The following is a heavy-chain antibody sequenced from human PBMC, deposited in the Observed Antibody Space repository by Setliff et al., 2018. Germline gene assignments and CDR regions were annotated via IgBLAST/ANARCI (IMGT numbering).Heavy chain of an antibody. CDR3: ARGPRHNFWSGYYLVAVNY. CDR2: INPNSGNT. D-gene: IGHD3-3*01. CDR1: GYTFTNYD. Sequence: ASVKVSCKASGYTFTNYDINWVRQATGQGLEWMGWINPNSGNTGYAQNFRGRVTMTRNTSISTAYMELSSLRFEDTAVYYCARGPRHNFWSGYYLVAVNYWGQGTLVTVSS. J-gene: IGHJ4*02. V-gene: IGHV1-8*02.